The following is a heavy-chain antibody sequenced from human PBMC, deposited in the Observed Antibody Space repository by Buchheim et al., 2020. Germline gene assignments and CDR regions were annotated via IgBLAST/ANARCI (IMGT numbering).Heavy chain of an antibody. J-gene: IGHJ4*02. CDR2: INHSGST. Sequence: QVQLRQWGAGLLKPSGTLSLTCAVYGGSFGGYYWTWIRQPPGKGLEWIGEINHSGSTNYNPSLKSRVTITVDTSKNQFFMKLNSVTAADTAVYYCARGTSIPVNIYWGQGTL. CDR3: ARGTSIPVNIY. CDR1: GGSFGGYY. V-gene: IGHV4-34*02. D-gene: IGHD2/OR15-2a*01.